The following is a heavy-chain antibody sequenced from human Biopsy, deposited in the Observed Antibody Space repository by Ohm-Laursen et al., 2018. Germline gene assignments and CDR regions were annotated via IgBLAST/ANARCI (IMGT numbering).Heavy chain of an antibody. Sequence: GSSVKPSCKAPAGTFSNYGVNWVRQAPGQGLEWLGGNIPILGTGNYAQKFQDRVTVAADTSTSTATMELRSLRSDDTAVYYCATKLTGYFHHWGQGTLVIVSS. CDR3: ATKLTGYFHH. CDR1: AGTFSNYG. J-gene: IGHJ1*01. V-gene: IGHV1-69*06. CDR2: NIPILGTG. D-gene: IGHD3-9*01.